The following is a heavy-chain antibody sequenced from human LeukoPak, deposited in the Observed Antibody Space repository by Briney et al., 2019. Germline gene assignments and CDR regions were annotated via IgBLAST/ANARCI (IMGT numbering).Heavy chain of an antibody. V-gene: IGHV4-59*10. J-gene: IGHJ4*02. CDR3: ARSLRSYFDY. D-gene: IGHD4-17*01. Sequence: SETLSLTCAVYGGSFSGYYWSWIRQPPGKGLEWIGRIYTSGSTNYNPSLKSRVTMSVDTSKNQFSLKPSSVTAADTAVYYCARSLRSYFDYWGQGTLVTVSS. CDR2: IYTSGST. CDR1: GGSFSGYY.